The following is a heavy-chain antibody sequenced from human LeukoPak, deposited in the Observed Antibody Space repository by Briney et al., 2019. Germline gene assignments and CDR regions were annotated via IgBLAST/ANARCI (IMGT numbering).Heavy chain of an antibody. Sequence: GGSLRLSCVASGFSFSNYWMAWVRQTPDKGLEWVANIKRDGSEKDYVDSVKGRFTISRDNAKNSLYLQMSSLRAEDTALYYCARDKDGDSTLDYWGQGTLVTVSS. J-gene: IGHJ4*02. D-gene: IGHD4-17*01. CDR2: IKRDGSEK. CDR1: GFSFSNYW. CDR3: ARDKDGDSTLDY. V-gene: IGHV3-7*01.